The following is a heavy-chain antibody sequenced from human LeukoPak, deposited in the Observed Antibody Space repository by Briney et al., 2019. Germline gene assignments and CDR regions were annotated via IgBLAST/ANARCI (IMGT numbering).Heavy chain of an antibody. D-gene: IGHD6-19*01. Sequence: ASVKVSCKASGHTFTSYDINWVRQATGQGLEWMGWMNPNSGNTGYAQKFQGRVTITRSTSISTAYMELSSLRSEDTAVYYCAVGIAVLGYYFDNWGQGTLVTVSS. CDR3: AVGIAVLGYYFDN. CDR1: GHTFTSYD. V-gene: IGHV1-8*01. J-gene: IGHJ4*02. CDR2: MNPNSGNT.